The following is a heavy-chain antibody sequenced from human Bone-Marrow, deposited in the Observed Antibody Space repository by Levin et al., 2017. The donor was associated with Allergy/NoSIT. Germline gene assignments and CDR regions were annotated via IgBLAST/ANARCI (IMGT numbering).Heavy chain of an antibody. J-gene: IGHJ4*02. CDR2: ISRRSDYI. D-gene: IGHD3-3*01. CDR1: GFSISNCT. V-gene: IGHV3-21*01. Sequence: GESLKISCVASGFSISNCTMNWVRQAPGGGLEWVASISRRSDYIHYADSVKGRFTISRDNAQNSLSLQMDSLRVEDTAVYYCARRVRATGGEDYWGQGTVVTVSS. CDR3: ARRVRATGGEDY.